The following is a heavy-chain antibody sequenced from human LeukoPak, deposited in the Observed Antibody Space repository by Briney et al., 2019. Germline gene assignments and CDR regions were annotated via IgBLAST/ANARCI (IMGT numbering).Heavy chain of an antibody. CDR1: GGSISSDDHY. D-gene: IGHD3-16*01. V-gene: IGHV4-39*07. J-gene: IGHJ4*02. CDR3: ARYPRGDYCFDY. CDR2: IYYTGSIHFSGNT. Sequence: SETLSLTCTVSGGSISSDDHYWGWIRQSPEKGLEWIASIYYTGSIHFSGNTYYNPSLKSRVTISVDTSKNQFSLKLSSVTAADTAVYYCARYPRGDYCFDYWGQGTLVTVSS.